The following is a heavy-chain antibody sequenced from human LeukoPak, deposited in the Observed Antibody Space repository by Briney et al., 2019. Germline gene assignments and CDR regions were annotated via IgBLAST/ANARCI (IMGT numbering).Heavy chain of an antibody. CDR1: GFTFSGSA. Sequence: GRXLRLSCAASGFTFSGSAMHWVRQASGKGREGVGRIRSKANRYATAYAASGKGRFTIDREEKKNKTYMEMNSLKTEDTAVYYCTCIVAAADYWGQGTLVTVSS. D-gene: IGHD6-13*01. V-gene: IGHV3-73*01. J-gene: IGHJ4*02. CDR3: TCIVAAADY. CDR2: IRSKANRYAT.